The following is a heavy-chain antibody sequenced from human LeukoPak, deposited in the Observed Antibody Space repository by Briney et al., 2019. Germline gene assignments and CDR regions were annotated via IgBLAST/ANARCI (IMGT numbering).Heavy chain of an antibody. CDR2: ISGSGGST. D-gene: IGHD3-22*01. V-gene: IGHV3-23*01. Sequence: GGSLRLSCAASGFTFSSYAMSWVRQAPGKGLEWVSAISGSGGSTYYADSVKGRFTISRDNSKNTLYLQMNSLRSEDTAVYYCARPNTYYYDSSGYYGGLEFWGQGTLVTVSS. CDR3: ARPNTYYYDSSGYYGGLEF. CDR1: GFTFSSYA. J-gene: IGHJ4*02.